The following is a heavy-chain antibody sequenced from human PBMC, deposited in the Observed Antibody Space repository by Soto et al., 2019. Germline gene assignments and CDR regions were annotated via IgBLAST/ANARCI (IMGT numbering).Heavy chain of an antibody. D-gene: IGHD3-3*01. V-gene: IGHV3-7*03. CDR2: IKPDGSEK. Sequence: GSLRLSCATSGFTFRSYWMTWVRQAPGKGPEWVANIKPDGSEKQYVDSVKGRFTVSRDNAKKSLDLQMNSLRVEDTAVYYCARAEDYDFWSGPPKYFDNWGQGTQVTVS. J-gene: IGHJ4*02. CDR3: ARAEDYDFWSGPPKYFDN. CDR1: GFTFRSYW.